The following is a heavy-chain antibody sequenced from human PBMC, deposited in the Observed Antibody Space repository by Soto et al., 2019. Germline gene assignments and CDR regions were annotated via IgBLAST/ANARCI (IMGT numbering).Heavy chain of an antibody. CDR3: ARDKGPFDY. V-gene: IGHV3-30-3*01. CDR2: ISYDGSNK. CDR1: GFTFSSYA. Sequence: GGSLRLSCAASGFTFSSYAMHWVRQAPGKGLEWVAVISYDGSNKYYADSVKGRFTISRDNSKNTLYLQMNSLRAEDTAVYYCARDKGPFDYWGQGTLVTVSS. J-gene: IGHJ4*02.